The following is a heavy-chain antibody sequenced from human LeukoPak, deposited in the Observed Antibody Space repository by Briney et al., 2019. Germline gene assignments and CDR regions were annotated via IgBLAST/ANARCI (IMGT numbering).Heavy chain of an antibody. J-gene: IGHJ4*02. V-gene: IGHV3-64*01. Sequence: PGGSLRLSCAASGFTVSSNYMSWVRQAPGKGLEYVSAISSNGGSTYYANSVKGRFTISRDNSKNTLYLQMGSLRAEDMAVYYCARGDGYNGSIDYWGQGTLVTVSS. D-gene: IGHD5-24*01. CDR1: GFTVSSNY. CDR3: ARGDGYNGSIDY. CDR2: ISSNGGST.